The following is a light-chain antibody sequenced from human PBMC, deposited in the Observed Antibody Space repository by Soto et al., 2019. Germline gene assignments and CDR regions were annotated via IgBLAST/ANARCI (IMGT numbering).Light chain of an antibody. CDR3: QQYGSPPT. J-gene: IGKJ1*01. CDR2: GAS. CDR1: QGISSSY. Sequence: FTQSPTSLSDSVGDRVTITCRASQGISSSYLAWYQQKPGQAPRLLIYGASSRATGIPDRFSGSGSGTDFTLTISRLEHEDFAVYYCQQYGSPPTFGQGTKVDI. V-gene: IGKV3-20*01.